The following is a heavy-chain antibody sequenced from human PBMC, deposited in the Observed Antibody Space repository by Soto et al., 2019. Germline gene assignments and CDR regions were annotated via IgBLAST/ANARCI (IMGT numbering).Heavy chain of an antibody. CDR3: AKDRVVTSLKLSIAVASYFDY. CDR1: GFPFSSYA. D-gene: IGHD6-19*01. J-gene: IGHJ4*02. CDR2: ISGSGGST. Sequence: PWGSMRLSGAASGFPFSSYAMSWVRQAPGKGLEGVSAISGSGGSTYYADSVKGRFTISRDNSKNTLYLQMNSLRAEDTAVYYCAKDRVVTSLKLSIAVASYFDYWGQGTLVTVSS. V-gene: IGHV3-23*01.